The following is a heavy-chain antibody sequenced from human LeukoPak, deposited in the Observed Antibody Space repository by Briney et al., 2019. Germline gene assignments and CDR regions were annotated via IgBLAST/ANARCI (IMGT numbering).Heavy chain of an antibody. J-gene: IGHJ3*02. CDR2: IYYSGST. V-gene: IGHV4-39*01. CDR1: GGSISSSSYY. CDR3: ARAGYYGSGIFDI. D-gene: IGHD3-10*01. Sequence: SETLSLTCTVSGGSISSSSYYWGWIRQPPGKGLEWIGSIYYSGSTYYNPSLKSRVTISVDTSKNQFSLKLSSVTAADTAVYYCARAGYYGSGIFDIWGQGTMVTVSS.